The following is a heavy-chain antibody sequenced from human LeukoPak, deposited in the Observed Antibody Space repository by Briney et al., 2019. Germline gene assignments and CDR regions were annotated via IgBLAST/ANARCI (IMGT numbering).Heavy chain of an antibody. J-gene: IGHJ6*03. Sequence: ASVKVSCKASGYTFTRYYMHWVRQAPGQGLEWMGWISAYNGNTNYAQKLQGRVTMTTDTSTSTAYMELRSLRSDDTAVYYCARDSNYDFWSGPWGYYYMDVWGKGTTVTVSS. CDR1: GYTFTRYY. CDR3: ARDSNYDFWSGPWGYYYMDV. D-gene: IGHD3-3*01. CDR2: ISAYNGNT. V-gene: IGHV1-18*04.